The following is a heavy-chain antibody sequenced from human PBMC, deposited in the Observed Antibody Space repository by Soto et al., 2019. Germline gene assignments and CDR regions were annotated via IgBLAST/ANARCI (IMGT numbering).Heavy chain of an antibody. Sequence: RTCTVSGGSVSSGSYYWSWIRQPPGKGLEWIGYIYYSGSTNYNPSLKSRVTISVDTSKNQFSLKLSSVTAADTAVYYCARNGHSSSWYRLNWFDPWGQGTLVTVSS. CDR3: ARNGHSSSWYRLNWFDP. CDR2: IYYSGST. J-gene: IGHJ5*02. V-gene: IGHV4-61*01. D-gene: IGHD6-13*01. CDR1: GGSVSSGSYY.